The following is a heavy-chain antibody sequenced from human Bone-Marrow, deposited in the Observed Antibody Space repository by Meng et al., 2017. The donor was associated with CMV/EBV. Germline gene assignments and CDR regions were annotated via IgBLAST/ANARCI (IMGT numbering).Heavy chain of an antibody. V-gene: IGHV3-11*01. Sequence: GGSLRLSCAASGFTFSDYYMSWIRQAPGKGLEWVSYISSSGSTIYYADSVKGRFTISRDNAKNSLYLQMNSLRAEDTAVYYCAREIEYKASSMYNWFDPWGQGTLVTVSS. J-gene: IGHJ5*02. CDR3: AREIEYKASSMYNWFDP. CDR2: ISSSGSTI. CDR1: GFTFSDYY. D-gene: IGHD2/OR15-2a*01.